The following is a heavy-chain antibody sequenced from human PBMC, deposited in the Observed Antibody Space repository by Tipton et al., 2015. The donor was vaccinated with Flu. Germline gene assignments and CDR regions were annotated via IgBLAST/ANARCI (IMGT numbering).Heavy chain of an antibody. Sequence: TLSLTCTVSGDSISSSSYYWSWIRQPPGKGLEWIGSVPYSGSTYYNPSLKSRVIITVDTSKNQFSLKLTSVTAADTAVYYCGRSYYYGSGSYYNRAFDYWGQGTLVTVSS. CDR1: GDSISSSSYY. CDR3: GRSYYYGSGSYYNRAFDY. V-gene: IGHV4-39*07. D-gene: IGHD3-10*01. CDR2: VPYSGST. J-gene: IGHJ4*02.